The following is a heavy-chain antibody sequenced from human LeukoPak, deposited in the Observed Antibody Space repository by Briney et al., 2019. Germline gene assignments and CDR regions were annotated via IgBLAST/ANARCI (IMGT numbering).Heavy chain of an antibody. CDR2: IKQDGSEK. Sequence: GGSLRLSCAASGFTFSSYWMSWVRQAPGKGLEWVANIKQDGSEKYYVDSVKGRFTISRDNAKNSLYLQMNSLRAEGTAVYYCARVEGSGWLGDYFDYWGQGTLVTVSS. D-gene: IGHD6-19*01. J-gene: IGHJ4*02. V-gene: IGHV3-7*01. CDR1: GFTFSSYW. CDR3: ARVEGSGWLGDYFDY.